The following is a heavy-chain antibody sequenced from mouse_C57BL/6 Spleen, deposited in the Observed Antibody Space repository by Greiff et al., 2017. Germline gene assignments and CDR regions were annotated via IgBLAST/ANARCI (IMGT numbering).Heavy chain of an antibody. CDR2: IYPGDGDT. V-gene: IGHV1-82*01. J-gene: IGHJ2*01. D-gene: IGHD1-1*01. Sequence: VQLQESGPELVKPGASVKISCKASGYAFSSSWMNWVKQRPGKGLEWIGRIYPGDGDTNYNGKFKGKATLTADKSSSTAYMQLSSLTSEDSAVYFCARDGLTTVVALDYWGQGTTLTVSS. CDR1: GYAFSSSW. CDR3: ARDGLTTVVALDY.